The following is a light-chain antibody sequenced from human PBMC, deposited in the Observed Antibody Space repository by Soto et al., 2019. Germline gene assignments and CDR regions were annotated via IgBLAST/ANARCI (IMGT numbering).Light chain of an antibody. CDR3: QQRSNWPPGLT. J-gene: IGKJ4*01. CDR1: QSVSSY. V-gene: IGKV3-11*01. Sequence: EIVLTQSQATLSLSPGDRATLSCRASQSVSSYLAWYQQKPGQAPRLLIYDASNRATGIPARFSGSGSGTDFTLTISSLETEEFAVYYCQQRSNWPPGLTFGGGTKVEIK. CDR2: DAS.